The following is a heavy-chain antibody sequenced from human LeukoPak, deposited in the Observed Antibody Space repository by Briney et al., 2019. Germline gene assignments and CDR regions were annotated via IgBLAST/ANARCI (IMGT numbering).Heavy chain of an antibody. CDR1: GYTFTSYD. J-gene: IGHJ4*02. Sequence: GASVKVSCKASGYTFTSYDINWVRQATGQGLEWMGRMNPNSGNTGYAQKFQGRVTITRNTSISTAYMELSSLRADDTAVYYCQCHSELDFDYWGQGTLVTVSS. V-gene: IGHV1-8*03. CDR2: MNPNSGNT. CDR3: QCHSELDFDY. D-gene: IGHD1-26*01.